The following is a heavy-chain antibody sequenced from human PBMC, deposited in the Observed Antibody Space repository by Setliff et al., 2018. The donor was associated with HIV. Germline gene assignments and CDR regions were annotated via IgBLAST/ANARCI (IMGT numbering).Heavy chain of an antibody. V-gene: IGHV1-18*01. CDR2: ISANSGIT. CDR1: GYTFTDYT. J-gene: IGHJ5*01. CDR3: ARVPAVTRGDWFDS. Sequence: GASVKVSCKASGYTFTDYTITWVRRAPGQGLEWMGWISANSGITDYAQKFRGRVTMTTDASTTTAYMELTDLRSDDTAFYYCARVPAVTRGDWFDSWGQGPLVTVSS. D-gene: IGHD2-2*01.